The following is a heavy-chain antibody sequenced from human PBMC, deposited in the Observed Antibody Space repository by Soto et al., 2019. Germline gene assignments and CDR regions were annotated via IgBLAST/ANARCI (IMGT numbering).Heavy chain of an antibody. Sequence: QITLTESGPTLVQPTQTLTLTCTFSGFSFSTSAVGVGWIRQPPGKALEFLALIYWDDDKRHRPSLKSKISSTKDTSRDQVVLTMTDRDPEDTATYYCANVYCAASGTRYEFDHWGQGTLVTVSS. V-gene: IGHV2-5*02. J-gene: IGHJ4*02. CDR2: IYWDDDK. CDR3: ANVYCAASGTRYEFDH. CDR1: GFSFSTSAVG. D-gene: IGHD2-8*02.